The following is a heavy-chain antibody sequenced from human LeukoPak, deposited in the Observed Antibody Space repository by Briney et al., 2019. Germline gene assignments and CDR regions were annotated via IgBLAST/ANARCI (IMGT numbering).Heavy chain of an antibody. V-gene: IGHV4-30-2*01. CDR2: ISQSGNS. D-gene: IGHD3-22*01. CDR1: GDSLSSSTCN. J-gene: IGHJ4*02. Sequence: PSQTLSLTCKVSGDSLSSSTCNWSWIRQPPGKGLEWIGYISQSGNSYFTPSLKSRATISVDRSKNQFSLTLTSVTAADTAVYYCARDQVDYDTPDRFDYWGKGTLVTVSS. CDR3: ARDQVDYDTPDRFDY.